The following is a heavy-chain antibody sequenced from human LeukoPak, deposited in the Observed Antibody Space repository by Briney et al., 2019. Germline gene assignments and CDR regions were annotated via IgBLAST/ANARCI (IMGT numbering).Heavy chain of an antibody. CDR3: AKDQGRGYSGYNY. CDR2: ISYDGSNK. Sequence: GGSLRLSCAASGFTFSSYGMHWVRQAPGKGLEWVAVISYDGSNKYYADSVKGRFTISRDNSKNTLYLQMNSLRAEDTAVYYCAKDQGRGYSGYNYGGQGTLVTVSS. CDR1: GFTFSSYG. V-gene: IGHV3-30*18. J-gene: IGHJ4*02. D-gene: IGHD5-12*01.